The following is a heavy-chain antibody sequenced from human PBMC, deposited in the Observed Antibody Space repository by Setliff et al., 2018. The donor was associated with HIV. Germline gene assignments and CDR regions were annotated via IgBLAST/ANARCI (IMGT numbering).Heavy chain of an antibody. Sequence: SETLSLTCTVSGGSISRFYWSWIRQPPGKGLEWIGSIYYGGTNYSPSLRSRVTISLDTSKNQFSLRLSSVTAADTALYFCARGFDHGDYDESGYVFYYMDVWGKGTTVTVSS. CDR3: ARGFDHGDYDESGYVFYYMDV. J-gene: IGHJ6*03. V-gene: IGHV4-59*01. D-gene: IGHD4-17*01. CDR2: IYYGGT. CDR1: GGSISRFY.